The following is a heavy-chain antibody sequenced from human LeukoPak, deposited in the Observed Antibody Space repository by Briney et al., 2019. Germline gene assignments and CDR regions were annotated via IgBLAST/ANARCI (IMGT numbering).Heavy chain of an antibody. J-gene: IGHJ4*02. CDR1: GYSISSGYY. D-gene: IGHD2/OR15-2a*01. CDR2: IYHSGST. CDR3: ARQRIPRSFDY. V-gene: IGHV4-38-2*01. Sequence: SETLSLTCAVSGYSISSGYYWGWIRQPPGEGLEWIGRIYHSGSTYYNPSLKSRVTISVDTSKNQFSLKLSSVTAADTAVYYCARQRIPRSFDYWGQGTLVTVSS.